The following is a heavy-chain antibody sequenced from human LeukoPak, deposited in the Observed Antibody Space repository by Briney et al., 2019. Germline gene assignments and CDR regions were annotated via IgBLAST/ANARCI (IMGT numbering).Heavy chain of an antibody. D-gene: IGHD6-19*01. CDR1: GFTFSSYS. CDR3: ARVKGSGWYILDY. CDR2: ISSSSSYI. V-gene: IGHV3-21*01. Sequence: GGSLRLSCAASGFTFSSYSMNWVRQAPGKGLEWVSSISSSSSYIYYADSVKGRFTISRGNAKNSLYLQMNSLRAEDTAVYYCARVKGSGWYILDYWGQGTLVTVSS. J-gene: IGHJ4*02.